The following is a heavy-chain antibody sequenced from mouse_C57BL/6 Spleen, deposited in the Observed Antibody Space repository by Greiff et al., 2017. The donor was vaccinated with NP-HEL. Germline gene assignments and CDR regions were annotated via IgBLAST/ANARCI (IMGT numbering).Heavy chain of an antibody. V-gene: IGHV1-26*01. CDR1: GYTFTDYY. J-gene: IGHJ4*01. CDR2: INPNNGGT. CDR3: ARTPTTVYYAMDY. Sequence: EVQLQQSGPELVKPGASVKISCKASGYTFTDYYMNWVKQSHGKSLEWIGDINPNNGGTSYNQKFKGKATLTVDKSSSTAYMERRSLTSEDSAVYYCARTPTTVYYAMDYWGQGTSVTVSS. D-gene: IGHD1-1*01.